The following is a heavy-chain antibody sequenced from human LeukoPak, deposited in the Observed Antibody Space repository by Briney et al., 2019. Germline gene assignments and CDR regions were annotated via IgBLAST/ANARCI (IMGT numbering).Heavy chain of an antibody. CDR3: ARDLRIDAFDI. CDR1: GFNVSSYF. CDR2: IHSGGST. Sequence: GGSLRLSCAASGFNVSSYFMSWVRQAPGKGLEWVSVIHSGGSTYYADSVKGRFTISRDNSKNTLYLQMNSLRAEDTAVYYCARDLRIDAFDIWGQGTMVTVSS. D-gene: IGHD2-21*01. V-gene: IGHV3-53*01. J-gene: IGHJ3*02.